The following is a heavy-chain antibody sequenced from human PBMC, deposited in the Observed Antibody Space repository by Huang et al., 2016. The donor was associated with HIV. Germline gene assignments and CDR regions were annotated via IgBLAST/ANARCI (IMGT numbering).Heavy chain of an antibody. Sequence: QLQLQESGPGLVKPSETLSLTCTVSGGSISRSSYYWGWIRQPPGKGLEWIGTIYDSGGTTYNPSLKGRVTISVDTSKNQFSLKLSSVTAADTAVDYCARYERWAMVRGVPQWGFDYWGQGTLVTVSS. CDR3: ARYERWAMVRGVPQWGFDY. CDR2: IYDSGGT. D-gene: IGHD3-10*01. V-gene: IGHV4-39*01. J-gene: IGHJ4*02. CDR1: GGSISRSSYY.